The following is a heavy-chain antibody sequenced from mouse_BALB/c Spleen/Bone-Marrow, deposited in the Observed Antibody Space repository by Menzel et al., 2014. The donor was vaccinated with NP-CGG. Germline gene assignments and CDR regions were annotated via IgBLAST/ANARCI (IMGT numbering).Heavy chain of an antibody. CDR1: GFTFSDYY. CDR3: ARDYDYAMDY. Sequence: EVQGVESGGGLVKPGGSLKLSCAASGFTFSDYYMYWVRQTPEKRLEWVATISDGGSYTYYPDSVKGRFTISRDNAKNNLYLQMSSLKSEDTAMYYCARDYDYAMDYWGQGTSVTVPS. CDR2: ISDGGSYT. J-gene: IGHJ4*01. V-gene: IGHV5-4*02. D-gene: IGHD2-12*01.